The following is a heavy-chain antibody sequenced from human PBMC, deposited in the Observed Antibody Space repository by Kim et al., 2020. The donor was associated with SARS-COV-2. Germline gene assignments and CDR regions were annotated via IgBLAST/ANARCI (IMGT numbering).Heavy chain of an antibody. CDR2: IKSKTDGGTT. CDR1: GFTFRNAW. Sequence: GGSLRLSCAASGFTFRNAWMNWVRQAPGKGLEWVGRIKSKTDGGTTDYAAPVKGRFTISRDDSKNTLCLQMNSLKTEDSAVYYCTTGWFGEFKFDYWGQGILVTVSS. D-gene: IGHD3-10*01. V-gene: IGHV3-15*01. CDR3: TTGWFGEFKFDY. J-gene: IGHJ4*02.